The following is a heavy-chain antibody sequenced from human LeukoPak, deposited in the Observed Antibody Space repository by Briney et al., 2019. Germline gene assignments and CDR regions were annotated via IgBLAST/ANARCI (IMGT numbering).Heavy chain of an antibody. J-gene: IGHJ3*02. CDR1: GHTFTGYY. CDR3: ASKWVTYYYNGSDYHYPTDVFDI. D-gene: IGHD3-22*01. Sequence: ASVKVSCKASGHTFTGYYMHWVRQAPGQGLEWMGWINANSGDTNYAQKFQGRVTMTRDTSISTAYMELSRLRSDETAVYYCASKWVTYYYNGSDYHYPTDVFDIWGQGTMVTVSS. CDR2: INANSGDT. V-gene: IGHV1-2*02.